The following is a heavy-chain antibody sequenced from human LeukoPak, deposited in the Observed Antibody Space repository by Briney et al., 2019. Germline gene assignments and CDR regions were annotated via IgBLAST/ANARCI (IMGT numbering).Heavy chain of an antibody. Sequence: GGSLRLSCAASGLTVSSNYMSWVRQAPGKGLEWVSVIYSGGSTYYADSVKGRFTISRDNSKNTLYLQMNSLRAEDTAVYYCARELEYCSGGSCYPGFYWGQGTLVTVSS. CDR3: ARELEYCSGGSCYPGFY. V-gene: IGHV3-53*01. CDR2: IYSGGST. J-gene: IGHJ4*02. CDR1: GLTVSSNY. D-gene: IGHD2-15*01.